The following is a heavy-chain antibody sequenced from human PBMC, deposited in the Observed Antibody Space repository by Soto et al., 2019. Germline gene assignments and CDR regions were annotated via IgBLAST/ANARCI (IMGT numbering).Heavy chain of an antibody. D-gene: IGHD3-22*01. CDR2: IYYTGTT. CDR1: GGSISSGGYY. Sequence: SETLSLTCAVSGGSISSGGYYWSWIRQPPGKGLEWIGYIYYTGTTTYNPSTKSRVTISVDSSKNQFSLNLTSVSAADTAVYYCARLGGFYQSLDSWGQGTLVTVSS. J-gene: IGHJ5*01. V-gene: IGHV4-61*08. CDR3: ARLGGFYQSLDS.